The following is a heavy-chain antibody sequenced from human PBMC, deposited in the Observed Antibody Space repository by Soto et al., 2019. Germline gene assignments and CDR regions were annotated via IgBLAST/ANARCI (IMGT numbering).Heavy chain of an antibody. CDR1: GGSVSSSSYY. J-gene: IGHJ1*01. CDR2: VYYRGRT. V-gene: IGHV4-39*02. D-gene: IGHD2-15*01. CDR3: ARIDGSGGLDS. Sequence: QLQLQESGPGLVEPSETLSLTCIVSGGSVSSSSYYWGWIRQPPGKGLEWIGSVYYRGRTYYSPSFESRVTMSVDMSKNHFSLNLSSVTAADTAVYYCARIDGSGGLDSWGQGILVTVSS.